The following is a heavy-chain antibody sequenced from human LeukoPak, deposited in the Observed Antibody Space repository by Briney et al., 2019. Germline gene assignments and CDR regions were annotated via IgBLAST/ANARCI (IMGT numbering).Heavy chain of an antibody. CDR1: GGTFSSYA. J-gene: IGHJ4*02. Sequence: SVXXXCKASGGTFSSYAISWVRQAPGQGLEWMGRIIPILGIANYAQKFQGRVTITADKSTSTAYMELSSLRSEDTAVYYCASQPLRVALELRWGQGTLVTVSS. CDR3: ASQPLRVALELR. CDR2: IIPILGIA. D-gene: IGHD1-7*01. V-gene: IGHV1-69*04.